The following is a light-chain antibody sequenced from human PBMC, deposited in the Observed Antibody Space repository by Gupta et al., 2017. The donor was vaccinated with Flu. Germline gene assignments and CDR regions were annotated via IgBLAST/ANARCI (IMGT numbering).Light chain of an antibody. J-gene: IGKJ2*02. CDR2: AAS. Sequence: DLQVPQSPSSLSASVGDRVTLTCRTSQGITRYLNWYQQKPGTTPKLLIDAASSLQPGAPTLGSGGGSGKMGSPTSRGVQTEVGATYSGHKTCRQPCTFGQGTNMEVK. CDR3: HKTCRQPCT. V-gene: IGKV1-39*01. CDR1: QGITRY.